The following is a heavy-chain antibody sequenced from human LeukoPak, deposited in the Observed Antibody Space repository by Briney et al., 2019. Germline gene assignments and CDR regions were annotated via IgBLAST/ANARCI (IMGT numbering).Heavy chain of an antibody. CDR1: GFTFGSYG. CDR2: IRYDGSNK. J-gene: IGHJ6*04. D-gene: IGHD2-2*01. Sequence: PGGSLRLSCAASGFTFGSYGMHWVRQAPGKGLEWVAFIRYDGSNKYYADSVKGRFTISRDNSKNTLYLQMNSLRAEDTAVYYCAKDYRPYCSSTSRTSMDVWGKGTTVTVSS. V-gene: IGHV3-30*02. CDR3: AKDYRPYCSSTSRTSMDV.